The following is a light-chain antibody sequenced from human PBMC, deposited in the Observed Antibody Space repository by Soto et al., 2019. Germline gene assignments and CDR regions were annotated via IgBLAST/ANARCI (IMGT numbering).Light chain of an antibody. CDR1: QDIANS. CDR2: DAS. J-gene: IGKJ4*01. V-gene: IGKV1-33*01. Sequence: DIQMTQSPSSLSASVGDRVTITCQASQDIANSLNWYQQKPGKAPNLLIYDASNLETGGPSRFNGSGAGKDFTFTISSLQPEDIATYFCQHYQTLPLTFGGGTKLKIK. CDR3: QHYQTLPLT.